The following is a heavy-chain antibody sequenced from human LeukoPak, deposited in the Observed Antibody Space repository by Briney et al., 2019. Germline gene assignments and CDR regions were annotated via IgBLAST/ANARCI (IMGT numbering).Heavy chain of an antibody. Sequence: SQTLSLTCAISGDSVSSTAWNWTRQSPSRGLEWLGRTYYRSKWYNDYAVSVKSRITINPDTSKNQFSLQLNSVTPEDTAVYYCARGGRGYCTSSSCYFDYWGQGTLVTASS. V-gene: IGHV6-1*01. CDR1: GDSVSSTA. J-gene: IGHJ4*02. CDR3: ARGGRGYCTSSSCYFDY. D-gene: IGHD2-2*01. CDR2: TYYRSKWYN.